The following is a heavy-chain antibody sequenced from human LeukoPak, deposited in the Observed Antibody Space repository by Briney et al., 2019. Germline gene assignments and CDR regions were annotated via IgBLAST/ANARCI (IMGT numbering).Heavy chain of an antibody. D-gene: IGHD5-18*01. CDR2: INHSGST. CDR1: GGSFSGYY. V-gene: IGHV4-34*01. Sequence: SETLSLTCAVYGGSFSGYYWSWIRQPPGKGLEWIGEINHSGSTNYNPSLKSRVTISVGTSKNQFSLKLSSVTAADTAVYYCARGSDTAMVTGFDYWGQGTLVTVSS. CDR3: ARGSDTAMVTGFDY. J-gene: IGHJ4*02.